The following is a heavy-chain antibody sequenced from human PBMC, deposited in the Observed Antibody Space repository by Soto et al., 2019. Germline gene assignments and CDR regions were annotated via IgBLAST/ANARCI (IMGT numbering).Heavy chain of an antibody. V-gene: IGHV1-46*01. Sequence: GXSVKVSYQASVFIITNYHMPLVRQAPGQGLEWMGVITPLGGATTYAQKFQGRVTMTADMSTSNVHMDLSSLRSDDTAVYYCAREIVLAISRSDAIDIWGQGTMVTVSS. CDR1: VFIITNYH. CDR2: ITPLGGAT. J-gene: IGHJ3*02. D-gene: IGHD1-26*01. CDR3: AREIVLAISRSDAIDI.